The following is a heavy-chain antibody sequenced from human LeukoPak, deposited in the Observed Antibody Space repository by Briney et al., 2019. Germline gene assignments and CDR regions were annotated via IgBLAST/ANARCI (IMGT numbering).Heavy chain of an antibody. J-gene: IGHJ4*02. D-gene: IGHD6-13*01. CDR2: ISGSGAST. CDR1: GFTFSSYA. CDR3: AKDVIAGQGRNFDS. Sequence: GGSLRLSCAAAGFTFSSYAMSWGRHAPGEGLEWGSSISGSGASTYYMDSVKGRFTISRDNSKNTLYLQVNSLRAEDTAIYYCAKDVIAGQGRNFDSWGQGTLITVSS. V-gene: IGHV3-23*01.